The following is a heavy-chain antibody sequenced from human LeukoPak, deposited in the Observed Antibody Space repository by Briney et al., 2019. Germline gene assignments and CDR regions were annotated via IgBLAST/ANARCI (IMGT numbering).Heavy chain of an antibody. CDR1: GFTFSTYA. J-gene: IGHJ3*02. D-gene: IGHD3-22*01. V-gene: IGHV3-23*01. CDR3: AKGPYYYDSSAYHYGAFDI. Sequence: HPGGSLRLSCAASGFTFSTYAMTWVRQAPGKGLEWVSGISGSGTTTYYADSVRGRFTISRDNSKNTLYLQMNSLRAEDTAVYYCAKGPYYYDSSAYHYGAFDIWGQGTMVTVSS. CDR2: ISGSGTTT.